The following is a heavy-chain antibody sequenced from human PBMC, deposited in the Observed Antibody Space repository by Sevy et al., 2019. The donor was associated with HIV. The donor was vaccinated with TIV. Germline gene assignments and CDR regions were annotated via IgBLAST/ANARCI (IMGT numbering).Heavy chain of an antibody. Sequence: SETLSLTCAVYDGSFSGYYWSWIRQPPGKGLEWIGEINHSGSTNYNPSLKSRVTISVDTSKNQFSLKLNSVTAADTAVYYCARQGGIVDRAFDYWGQGTLVTVSS. J-gene: IGHJ4*02. CDR1: DGSFSGYY. V-gene: IGHV4-34*01. CDR2: INHSGST. D-gene: IGHD2-21*01. CDR3: ARQGGIVDRAFDY.